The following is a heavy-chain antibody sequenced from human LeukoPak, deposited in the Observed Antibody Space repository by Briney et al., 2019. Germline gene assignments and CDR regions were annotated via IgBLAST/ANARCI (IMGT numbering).Heavy chain of an antibody. CDR2: TNLGQHT. V-gene: IGHV4-34*01. J-gene: IGHJ5*02. Sequence: PSETLSLTCAVYGGSFSAYCCGWVRQPPTNVMEWSGETNLGQHTNDKPSLNSRVTISVDTSKSQLSLRRRSVTAADTAVYYCPRGGRGSGSYRYWLDPWGQGTLVTVSS. CDR1: GGSFSAYC. CDR3: PRGGRGSGSYRYWLDP. D-gene: IGHD3-10*01.